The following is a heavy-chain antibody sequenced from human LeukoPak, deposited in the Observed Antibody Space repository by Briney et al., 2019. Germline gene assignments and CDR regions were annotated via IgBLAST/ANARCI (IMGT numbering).Heavy chain of an antibody. J-gene: IGHJ1*01. D-gene: IGHD3-22*01. CDR2: IYYSGST. Sequence: GSLRLSCAASEFSVGSNYMTWVRQPPGKGLEWIGSIYYSGSTYYNPSLKSRVTISVDTSKNQFSLKLSSVTAADTAVYYCARVVQSTDSSGLYLPEYFQHWGQGTLVTVSS. CDR3: ARVVQSTDSSGLYLPEYFQH. CDR1: EFSVGSNY. V-gene: IGHV4-38-2*01.